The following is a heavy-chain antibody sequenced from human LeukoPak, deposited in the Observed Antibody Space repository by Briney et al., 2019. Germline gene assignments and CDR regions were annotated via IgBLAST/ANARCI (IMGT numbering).Heavy chain of an antibody. CDR1: GFTFSSYA. V-gene: IGHV3-23*01. Sequence: PGGSLRLSCAASGFTFSSYAMSWVRQAPGKGLEWVSAISGSGGSTYYADSVKGRFTISRDNSKNTLYLQMNSLRAEDTAVCYCAKDYYDSSGYSYYYYYYYMDVWGKGTTVTVSS. CDR2: ISGSGGST. CDR3: AKDYYDSSGYSYYYYYYYMDV. J-gene: IGHJ6*03. D-gene: IGHD3-22*01.